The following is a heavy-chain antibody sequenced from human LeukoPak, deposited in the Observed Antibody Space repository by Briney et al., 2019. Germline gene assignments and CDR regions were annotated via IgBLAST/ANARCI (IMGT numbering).Heavy chain of an antibody. J-gene: IGHJ4*02. Sequence: ASVKVSCKASGYTFTGYYMHWVRQAPGQGLEWMGWINPNSGGTNYAQKFQGWVTMTRDTSISTAYMELSRLRSDDTAVYYCARDRRIAAAGTAPIYYFDYWGQGTLVTVSS. CDR2: INPNSGGT. V-gene: IGHV1-2*04. CDR1: GYTFTGYY. D-gene: IGHD6-13*01. CDR3: ARDRRIAAAGTAPIYYFDY.